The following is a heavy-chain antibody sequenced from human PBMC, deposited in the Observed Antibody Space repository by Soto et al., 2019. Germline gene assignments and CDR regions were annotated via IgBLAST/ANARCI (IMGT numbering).Heavy chain of an antibody. CDR2: INHSGST. J-gene: IGHJ4*02. D-gene: IGHD5-12*01. Sequence: QVQLQQWGAGLLKPSETLSLTCAVYGGSFSGYYWSWIRQPPGKGLGWTGEINHSGSTNYNPSLKSRVTISVDTPKQQFSLKLSSVTAADTAVYYCARGRIVATIKGYYFDYWGQGTLVTVSS. CDR1: GGSFSGYY. CDR3: ARGRIVATIKGYYFDY. V-gene: IGHV4-34*01.